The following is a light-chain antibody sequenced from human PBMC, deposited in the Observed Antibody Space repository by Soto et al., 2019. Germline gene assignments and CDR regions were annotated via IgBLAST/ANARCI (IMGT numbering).Light chain of an antibody. V-gene: IGKV1-27*01. J-gene: IGKJ3*01. CDR3: QKYSSVPV. CDR1: QDIRNF. Sequence: DIPMTQSPPSLSASVGDRVTITCRASQDIRNFVAWYQQKPGKAPKLLIYAASTLQSGVPSRFSGSGSGTDFTLTINSLQPEDVATYSCQKYSSVPVFGPGTKVKIK. CDR2: AAS.